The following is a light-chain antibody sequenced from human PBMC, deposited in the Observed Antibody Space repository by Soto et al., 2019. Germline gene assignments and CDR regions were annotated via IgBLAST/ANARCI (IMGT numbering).Light chain of an antibody. Sequence: QSALTQPASVSGSPGQSVTISCTGTSSDVGAYKYASWYQKHPGKAPKLMIYGVSNRPSGVSNRFSGSKSGNTAFLTISVLQPEDEADYYCSSFTGPTTLDVFGTGTKVTVL. CDR1: SSDVGAYKY. V-gene: IGLV2-14*03. J-gene: IGLJ1*01. CDR2: GVS. CDR3: SSFTGPTTLDV.